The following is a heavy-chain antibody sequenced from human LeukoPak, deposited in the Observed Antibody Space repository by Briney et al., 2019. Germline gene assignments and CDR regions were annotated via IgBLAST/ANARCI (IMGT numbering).Heavy chain of an antibody. Sequence: ASVKVSCKASGYTFTNYGISWVRQAPGQGREWRGWISAYNGNTNYAQKLQGRVTMTTDTSTSTAYMELRSLRSDDTAVYYCARDIYDYVWGSYPPGSCDYWGQGTLVTVSS. CDR2: ISAYNGNT. J-gene: IGHJ4*02. D-gene: IGHD3-16*02. CDR3: ARDIYDYVWGSYPPGSCDY. CDR1: GYTFTNYG. V-gene: IGHV1-18*01.